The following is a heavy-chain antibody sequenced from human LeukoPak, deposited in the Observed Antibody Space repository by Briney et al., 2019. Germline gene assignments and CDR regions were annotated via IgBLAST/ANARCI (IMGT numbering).Heavy chain of an antibody. Sequence: ASVKVSCKASGFSFTSYAIHWVRQAPGQGLEWMGWITPGGGTNYAQKFQGRVAITWDTSITTAYMDLSRLTSDDTAVYYCARDRYGDGFAHLDYWGQGALVTASS. CDR1: GFSFTSYA. J-gene: IGHJ4*02. V-gene: IGHV1-2*02. D-gene: IGHD5-24*01. CDR3: ARDRYGDGFAHLDY. CDR2: ITPGGGT.